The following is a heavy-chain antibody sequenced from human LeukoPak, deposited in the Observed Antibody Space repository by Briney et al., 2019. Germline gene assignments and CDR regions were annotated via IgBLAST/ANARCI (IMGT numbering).Heavy chain of an antibody. CDR1: GFTFSSYS. CDR3: ARDAAAPYYYDSSGYSGGFY. CDR2: ISSSSSYI. Sequence: GGSLRLSCAASGFTFSSYSMNWVRQAPGKGLEWVSSISSSSSYIYCADSVKGRFTISRDNAKNSLYLQMNSLRAEDTAVYYCARDAAAPYYYDSSGYSGGFYWGQGTLVTVSS. V-gene: IGHV3-21*01. D-gene: IGHD3-22*01. J-gene: IGHJ4*02.